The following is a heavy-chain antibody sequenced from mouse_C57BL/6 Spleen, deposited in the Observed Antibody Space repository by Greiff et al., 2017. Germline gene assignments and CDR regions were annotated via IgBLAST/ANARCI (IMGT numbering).Heavy chain of an antibody. V-gene: IGHV3-6*01. CDR1: GYSITSGYY. CDR3: ARGSNWGAMDY. Sequence: EVKLQESGPGLVKPSQSLSLTCSVTGYSITSGYYWNWIRQFPGNKLEWMGYISYDGSNNYNPSLKNRISITRDTSKNQFFLKLNSVTTEDTATYYCARGSNWGAMDYWGQGTSVTVSS. CDR2: ISYDGSN. J-gene: IGHJ4*01. D-gene: IGHD4-1*01.